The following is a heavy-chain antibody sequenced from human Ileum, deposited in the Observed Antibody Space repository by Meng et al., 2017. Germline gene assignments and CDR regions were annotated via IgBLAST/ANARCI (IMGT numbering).Heavy chain of an antibody. Sequence: SVKVSCKASGFTFTSSAVQWVRQARGQRLEWIGWIVVGSGNTNYAQKFQERVTITRDMSTSTAYMELSSLRSEDTAVYYCAARYGYSSGRGDYWGHGNQVNVSS. V-gene: IGHV1-58*01. J-gene: IGHJ4*01. CDR2: IVVGSGNT. D-gene: IGHD6-19*01. CDR1: GFTFTSSA. CDR3: AARYGYSSGRGDY.